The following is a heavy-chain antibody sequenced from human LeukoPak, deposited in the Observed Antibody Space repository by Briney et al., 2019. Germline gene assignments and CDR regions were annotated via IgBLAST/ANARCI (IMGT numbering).Heavy chain of an antibody. CDR2: ISADGKA. J-gene: IGHJ6*02. CDR1: GMNFERYA. Sequence: PGGSLRLSCAASGMNFERYAMHWVRQRPGKGLEWVGVISADGKADHADAVKGRFNVSRDNSKDSLSLQMSSLRDEDTALYYCATWAFYHDLDVWGQGTTVIVSS. V-gene: IGHV3-43*02. CDR3: ATWAFYHDLDV. D-gene: IGHD1-26*01.